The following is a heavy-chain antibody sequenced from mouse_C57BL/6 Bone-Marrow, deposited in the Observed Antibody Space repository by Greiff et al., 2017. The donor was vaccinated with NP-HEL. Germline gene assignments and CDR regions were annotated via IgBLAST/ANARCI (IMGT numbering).Heavy chain of an antibody. CDR3: ARYYGSSRYAMDY. CDR2: ISNGGGST. Sequence: EVKVEESGGGLVQPGGSLKLSCAASGFTFSDYYMYWVRQTPEKRLEWVAYISNGGGSTYYPDTVKGRFTISRDNAKNTLYLQMSRLKSEDTAMYYCARYYGSSRYAMDYWGQGTSVTVSS. J-gene: IGHJ4*01. V-gene: IGHV5-12*01. D-gene: IGHD1-1*01. CDR1: GFTFSDYY.